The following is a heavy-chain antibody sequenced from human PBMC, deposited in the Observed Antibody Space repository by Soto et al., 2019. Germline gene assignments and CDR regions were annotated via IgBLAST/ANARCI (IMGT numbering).Heavy chain of an antibody. CDR2: ISYDGSNK. Sequence: QVQLVESGGGVVQPGRSLRLSCAASGFTFSSYGMHWVRQAPGKGLEWGAVISYDGSNKYYADSVKGRFTISRDNSKNTLYLQMNSLRAEDTAVYYCQTEDGMDVWGQGTTVTVSS. CDR1: GFTFSSYG. J-gene: IGHJ6*02. V-gene: IGHV3-30*03. CDR3: QTEDGMDV.